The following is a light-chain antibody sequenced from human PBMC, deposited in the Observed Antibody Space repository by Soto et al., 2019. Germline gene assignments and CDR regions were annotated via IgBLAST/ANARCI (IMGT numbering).Light chain of an antibody. V-gene: IGKV1-33*01. J-gene: IGKJ4*01. Sequence: DIQMTQSPSSLSASVGDRVTITCQASRRIYNYLNWYQQKPGKAPKLLIYDTSNLETGVPSRFSGSLSGTEFTLTISSLQPEDIATYYCQQYDNFPLTFGGGTKVDIK. CDR1: RRIYNY. CDR2: DTS. CDR3: QQYDNFPLT.